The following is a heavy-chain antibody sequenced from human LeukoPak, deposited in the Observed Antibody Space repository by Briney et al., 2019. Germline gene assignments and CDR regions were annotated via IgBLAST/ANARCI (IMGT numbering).Heavy chain of an antibody. CDR3: ARARGHEEYDILTGYPLDY. V-gene: IGHV3-11*01. CDR1: GFTFSDYY. D-gene: IGHD3-9*01. Sequence: PGGSLRLSCAASGFTFSDYYMSWIRQAPGKGLEWVSYISSSGSTIYYADSVKGRFTISRDNAKNSLYLQMNSLRAEDTAVYYCARARGHEEYDILTGYPLDYWGQGTLVTVSS. J-gene: IGHJ4*02. CDR2: ISSSGSTI.